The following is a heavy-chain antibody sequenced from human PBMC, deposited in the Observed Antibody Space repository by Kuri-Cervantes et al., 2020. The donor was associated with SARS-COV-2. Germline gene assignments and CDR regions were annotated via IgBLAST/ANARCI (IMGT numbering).Heavy chain of an antibody. V-gene: IGHV3-21*01. CDR1: GFTFSSYS. J-gene: IGHJ4*02. D-gene: IGHD2-15*01. CDR2: ISSSSSYI. Sequence: GGSLRLSCAASGFTFSSYSMNWVRQAPGKGLEWVSSISSSSSYIYYADSVKGRFTTSRDNAKNSLYLQMNSLRAEDTAVYYCARAADMGIFDYWGQGTLVTVSS. CDR3: ARAADMGIFDY.